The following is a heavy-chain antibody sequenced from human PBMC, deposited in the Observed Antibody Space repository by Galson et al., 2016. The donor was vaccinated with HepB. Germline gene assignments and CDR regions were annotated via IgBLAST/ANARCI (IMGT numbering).Heavy chain of an antibody. CDR2: INHHGST. CDR1: GASFSDYY. V-gene: IGHV4-34*01. Sequence: ETLSLTCGVSGASFSDYYWSWVRQVPGKGLEWIGDINHHGSTRYNSSLRSRVTLSLETSKRQFSLQLSSVTAADTAVYYCPRWEGTTRSDHWGQGILVTVSS. D-gene: IGHD1-14*01. CDR3: PRWEGTTRSDH. J-gene: IGHJ4*02.